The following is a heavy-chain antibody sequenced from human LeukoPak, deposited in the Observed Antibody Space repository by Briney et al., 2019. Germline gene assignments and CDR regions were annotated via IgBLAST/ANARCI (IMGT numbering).Heavy chain of an antibody. Sequence: SGRSLRLSCAASGFTFHDYAMHWVRQAPGKGLEWVSGISWNSGSIGYADSVKGRFTISRDNAKNSLYLQMNSLRAEDTALYYCAKDSGLGSSGYYYYFDYWGQGTLVTVSS. CDR1: GFTFHDYA. D-gene: IGHD3-22*01. CDR3: AKDSGLGSSGYYYYFDY. CDR2: ISWNSGSI. J-gene: IGHJ4*02. V-gene: IGHV3-9*01.